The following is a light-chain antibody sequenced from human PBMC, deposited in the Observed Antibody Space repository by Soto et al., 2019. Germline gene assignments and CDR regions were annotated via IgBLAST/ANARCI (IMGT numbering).Light chain of an antibody. Sequence: EIVLTQSPGTLSLSPGERATLSCRASQSVSSSYLAWYQQKPGQAPRLLIYGASFRATGIPDRFSGSGSGTDFTLTISRLEPEDFAVYYCQQYGSSPLFTFGPGTKEDIK. CDR1: QSVSSSY. J-gene: IGKJ3*01. CDR2: GAS. CDR3: QQYGSSPLFT. V-gene: IGKV3-20*01.